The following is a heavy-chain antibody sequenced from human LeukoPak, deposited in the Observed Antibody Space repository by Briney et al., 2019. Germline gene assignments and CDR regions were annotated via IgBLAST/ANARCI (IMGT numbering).Heavy chain of an antibody. CDR3: ARRRISPNWFDP. Sequence: GASVKVPCKASGYTFTSYDINWVRQATGQGLEWMGWMNPNSGNTGFAQKFQGRVTMTRNTSISTAYMELSSLRSEDTAVYYCARRRISPNWFDPWGQGTLVTVSS. J-gene: IGHJ5*02. CDR2: MNPNSGNT. D-gene: IGHD2-15*01. CDR1: GYTFTSYD. V-gene: IGHV1-8*01.